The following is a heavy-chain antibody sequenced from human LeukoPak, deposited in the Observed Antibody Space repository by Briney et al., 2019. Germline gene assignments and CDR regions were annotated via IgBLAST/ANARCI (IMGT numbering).Heavy chain of an antibody. Sequence: GGSLRVSCAASGFTVSSNYMSWVRQAPGKGLEWVSVIYSGGSTYYADSVKGRFTISRDNSKNTLYLQMNSLRAEDTAVYYCARDQMYYGMDVWGQGTTVTVSS. CDR3: ARDQMYYGMDV. D-gene: IGHD5-24*01. CDR2: IYSGGST. J-gene: IGHJ6*02. CDR1: GFTVSSNY. V-gene: IGHV3-53*01.